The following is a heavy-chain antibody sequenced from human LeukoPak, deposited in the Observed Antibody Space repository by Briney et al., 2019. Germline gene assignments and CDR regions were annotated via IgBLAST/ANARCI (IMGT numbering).Heavy chain of an antibody. D-gene: IGHD2-15*01. V-gene: IGHV4-34*01. Sequence: PSETLSLTCTVYGGSFSGYYWSWIRQPPGKGLEWIGEINHGGSTNYNPSLKSRVTISVDTSKNQFSLKLSSVTAADTAVYYCARGTPDCSGGSCYSSNWFDPWGQGTLATVSS. CDR2: INHGGST. CDR1: GGSFSGYY. J-gene: IGHJ5*02. CDR3: ARGTPDCSGGSCYSSNWFDP.